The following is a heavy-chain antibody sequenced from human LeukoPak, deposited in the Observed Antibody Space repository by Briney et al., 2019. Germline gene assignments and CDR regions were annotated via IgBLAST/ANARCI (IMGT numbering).Heavy chain of an antibody. CDR3: ARGYTYCWLIGY. Sequence: SETLSLTCSGYGGTISGYYWGCIRQPPGQGLEWIGYIYYSGSTNYNPSLKSRVIISRDTSKNQFSLNLSSVTAADTAVYYCARGYTYCWLIGYWGQGTLVTVSS. CDR2: IYYSGST. CDR1: GGTISGYY. J-gene: IGHJ4*02. D-gene: IGHD5-12*01. V-gene: IGHV4-59*08.